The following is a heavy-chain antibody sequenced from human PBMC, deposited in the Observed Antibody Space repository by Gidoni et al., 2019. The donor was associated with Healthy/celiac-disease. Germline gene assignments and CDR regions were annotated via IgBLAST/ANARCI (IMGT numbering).Heavy chain of an antibody. CDR1: GGSISSGSYY. J-gene: IGHJ4*02. CDR2: IYTSGST. Sequence: QVQLQESGPGLVKPSQTLSLTCTVSGGSISSGSYYWSWIRQPAGKGLEWIGRIYTSGSTNYNPSLKSRVTISVDTSKNQFSLKLSSVTAADTAVYYCARNPSAETTVAYLDYWGQGTLVTVSS. D-gene: IGHD4-17*01. CDR3: ARNPSAETTVAYLDY. V-gene: IGHV4-61*02.